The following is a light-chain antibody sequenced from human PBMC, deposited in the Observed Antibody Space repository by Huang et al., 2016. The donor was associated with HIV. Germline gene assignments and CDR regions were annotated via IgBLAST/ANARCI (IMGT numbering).Light chain of an antibody. Sequence: DIQMTQSPSSLSASVGDRVTITCQASQDIRKYLNWYQQKPGKAPNLLIYDASNLQTGVPSRFVGGVSGTDFTFTISSLQPEDIATYYCQQSDSLPYTFGQGTKLEIK. J-gene: IGKJ2*01. CDR1: QDIRKY. CDR2: DAS. CDR3: QQSDSLPYT. V-gene: IGKV1-33*01.